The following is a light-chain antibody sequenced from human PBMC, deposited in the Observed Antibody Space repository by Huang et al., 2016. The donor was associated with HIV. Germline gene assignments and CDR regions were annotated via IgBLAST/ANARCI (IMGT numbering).Light chain of an antibody. CDR2: GAS. J-gene: IGKJ1*01. Sequence: EIVMTQSPATLSVSPGERATLSCRASQTVNDNLAWYQQKPGQPPRLLIYGASARATGIPVRFSCSGSGTDFTLTISSLQSEDSAVYYCQHYNNWPPWTFGQGTKVEVK. V-gene: IGKV3-15*01. CDR3: QHYNNWPPWT. CDR1: QTVNDN.